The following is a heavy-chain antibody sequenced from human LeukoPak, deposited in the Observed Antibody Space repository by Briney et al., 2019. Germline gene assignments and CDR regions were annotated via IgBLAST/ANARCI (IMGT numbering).Heavy chain of an antibody. CDR1: AFTCSSYA. D-gene: IGHD6-13*01. V-gene: IGHV3-30*01. CDR2: ISFDGSDE. J-gene: IGHJ3*02. Sequence: TGRSLGLSYAVSAFTCSSYAVHWVRQAPGKALEWVAGISFDGSDEYYAESVKGRFSISRDNSKNTLYLQMNSLRPEDTSLYYCERDVEQLVLSSAFDIWGQGTMVTVSS. CDR3: ERDVEQLVLSSAFDI.